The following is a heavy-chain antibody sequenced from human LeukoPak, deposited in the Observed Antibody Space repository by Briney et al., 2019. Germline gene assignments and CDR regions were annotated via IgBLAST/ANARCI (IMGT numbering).Heavy chain of an antibody. V-gene: IGHV4-61*02. CDR2: IYTSGST. D-gene: IGHD5-12*01. J-gene: IGHJ5*02. CDR1: GVSINSGSYY. Sequence: PSETLSLTCTVSGVSINSGSYYWSWIRQPAGKGLEWIGRIYTSGSTNYNPSLKSRVTISVDTSKNQFSLKLSSVTAADTAVYYCARSAGGYSGYDYSNWFDPWGQGTLVTVSS. CDR3: ARSAGGYSGYDYSNWFDP.